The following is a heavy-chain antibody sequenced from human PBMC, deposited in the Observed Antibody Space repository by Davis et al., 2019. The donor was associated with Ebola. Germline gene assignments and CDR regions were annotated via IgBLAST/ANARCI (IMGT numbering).Heavy chain of an antibody. CDR2: MYHNGRA. D-gene: IGHD1/OR15-1a*01. CDR1: GYSISSGFS. Sequence: SETLSLTCTVSGYSISSGFSWGWIRQPPGKGLEWIGSMYHNGRANYNPSLKSRVTISLDTFRNQFSLKLTSVTAADTAVYYCARDFDWNNGVWGQGTLVTVSS. CDR3: ARDFDWNNGV. V-gene: IGHV4-38-2*02. J-gene: IGHJ4*02.